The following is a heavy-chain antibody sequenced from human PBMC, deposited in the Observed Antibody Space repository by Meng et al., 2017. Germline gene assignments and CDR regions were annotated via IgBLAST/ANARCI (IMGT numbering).Heavy chain of an antibody. CDR2: KKKKFGTA. CDR3: ARRPGYSSGWYDY. D-gene: IGHD6-19*01. Sequence: SGAWAQKPAPPVKVSRKAFGGISQRYAIRRVRQQQNQATNKKKKKKKKFGTANYAQKFQGRVTITADESTSTAYMELSSLRSEDTAVYYCARRPGYSSGWYDYWGQGTLVTVSS. V-gene: IGHV1-69*15. J-gene: IGHJ4*02. CDR1: GGISQRYA.